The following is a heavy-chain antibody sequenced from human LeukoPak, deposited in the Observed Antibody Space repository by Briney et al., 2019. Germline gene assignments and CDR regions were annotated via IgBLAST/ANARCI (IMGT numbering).Heavy chain of an antibody. CDR1: GFTFSSYE. J-gene: IGHJ4*02. D-gene: IGHD2-21*02. Sequence: GGSLRLSCAASGFTFSSYEMNWVRQAPGKGLEWVSYISSSGSTIYYADSVKGRFTISRDNAKNSLYLQMNSLRAEDTAVYYCARGIVVVTAIWGQGTLVTVSS. CDR3: ARGIVVVTAI. V-gene: IGHV3-48*03. CDR2: ISSSGSTI.